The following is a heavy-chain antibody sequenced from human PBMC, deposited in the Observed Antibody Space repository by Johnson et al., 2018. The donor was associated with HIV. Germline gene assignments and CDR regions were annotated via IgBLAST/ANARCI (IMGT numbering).Heavy chain of an antibody. D-gene: IGHD3-10*01. CDR3: ARDSRIGTMVLLSDAFDI. CDR1: GFIFDDHG. V-gene: IGHV3-20*04. Sequence: VQLVEFGGGVVRPGGSLRLSCAASGFIFDDHGMTWVRQAPGKGLEWVSGINWNGGSTAYGDSVKGRFTISRDNAKNSLYLQMNSLRAEDTALYYCARDSRIGTMVLLSDAFDIWGQGTMVTVSS. CDR2: INWNGGST. J-gene: IGHJ3*02.